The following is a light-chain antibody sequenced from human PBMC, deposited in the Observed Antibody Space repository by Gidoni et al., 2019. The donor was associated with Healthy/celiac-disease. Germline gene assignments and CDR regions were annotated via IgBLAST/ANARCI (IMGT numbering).Light chain of an antibody. J-gene: IGKJ1*01. CDR3: QQRSNWPPGWT. V-gene: IGKV3-11*01. CDR2: DAS. CDR1: QSVSSH. Sequence: DIVLTQSPATLSLSPGERATLSCSASQSVSSHLAWYQQKPGQAPRLLIYDASNRATGIPARCSGSGSGTDFTLTISSLEPEDFAVYYCQQRSNWPPGWTFXQXTKVEIK.